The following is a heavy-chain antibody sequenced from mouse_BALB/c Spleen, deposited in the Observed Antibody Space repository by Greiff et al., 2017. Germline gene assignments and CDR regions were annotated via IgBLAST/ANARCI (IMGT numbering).Heavy chain of an antibody. CDR1: GFTFSDYY. CDR2: ISDGGSYT. D-gene: IGHD2-10*02. CDR3: AREGGYGNYPWFAY. J-gene: IGHJ3*01. Sequence: EVKVEESGGGLVKPGGSLKLSCAASGFTFSDYYMYWVRQTPEKRLEWVATISDGGSYTYYPDSVKGRFTISRDNAKNNLYLQMSSLKSEDTAMYYCAREGGYGNYPWFAYWGQGTLVTVSA. V-gene: IGHV5-4*02.